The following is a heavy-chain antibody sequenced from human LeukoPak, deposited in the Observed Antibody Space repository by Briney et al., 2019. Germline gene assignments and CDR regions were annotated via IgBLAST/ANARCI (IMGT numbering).Heavy chain of an antibody. CDR1: GYTFTSYA. CDR3: ARVTTYYDSSGYYTEHFQH. V-gene: IGHV1-2*02. J-gene: IGHJ1*01. CDR2: INPNSGGT. D-gene: IGHD3-22*01. Sequence: ASVKVSCTASGYTFTSYAMHWVRQAPGQGLEWMGWINPNSGGTNYAQKFQGRVTMTRDTSISTAYMELSRLRSDDTAVYYCARVTTYYDSSGYYTEHFQHWGQGTLVTVSS.